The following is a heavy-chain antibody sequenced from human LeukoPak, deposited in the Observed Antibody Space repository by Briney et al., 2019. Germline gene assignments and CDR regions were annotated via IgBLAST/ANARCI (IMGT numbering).Heavy chain of an antibody. CDR2: IWFDGSNK. V-gene: IGHV3-33*01. CDR3: ARDGGNWGSSGWTTVYYFDY. D-gene: IGHD6-19*01. J-gene: IGHJ4*02. CDR1: GFTFSSYG. Sequence: GRSLRLSCAASGFTFSSYGMHWVRQAPGKGLEWVAVIWFDGSNKYYADSVKGRFTISRDNSKNTLYLQMNSLRAEDTAVYYCARDGGNWGSSGWTTVYYFDYWGQGTLVTVSS.